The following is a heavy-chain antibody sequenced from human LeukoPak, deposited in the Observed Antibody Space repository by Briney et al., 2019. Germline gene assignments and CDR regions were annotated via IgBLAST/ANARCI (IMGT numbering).Heavy chain of an antibody. V-gene: IGHV4-31*03. CDR3: ARGATIGHCSGGSCPRAFDI. D-gene: IGHD2-15*01. Sequence: SETLSLTCTVSGGSISSGGYYWSWIRQHPGKGLEWIGYIYYSGSTYYNPSLKSRVTISVDTSKNQFSLKLSSVTAADTAVYYCARGATIGHCSGGSCPRAFDIWGQGTMVTASS. CDR2: IYYSGST. CDR1: GGSISSGGYY. J-gene: IGHJ3*02.